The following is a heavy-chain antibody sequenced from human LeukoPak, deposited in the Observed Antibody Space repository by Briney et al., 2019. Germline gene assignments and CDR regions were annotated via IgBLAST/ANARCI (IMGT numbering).Heavy chain of an antibody. CDR2: IKQDGSEK. V-gene: IGHV3-7*01. D-gene: IGHD4-17*01. CDR1: RFTFSSYW. Sequence: GGSLRLSCAASRFTFSSYWMSWVRQAPGKGLEWVANIKQDGSEKYYVDSVKGRFTISRDNAKNSLYLQMNSLRAEDTAVYYCARELIMTTVTINYYYYMDVWGKGTTVTVSS. CDR3: ARELIMTTVTINYYYYMDV. J-gene: IGHJ6*03.